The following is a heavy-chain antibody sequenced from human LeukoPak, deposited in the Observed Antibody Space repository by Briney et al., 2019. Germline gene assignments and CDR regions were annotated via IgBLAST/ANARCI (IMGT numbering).Heavy chain of an antibody. D-gene: IGHD2-15*01. V-gene: IGHV3-33*01. J-gene: IGHJ5*02. CDR1: GFTFSSYG. Sequence: HSGRSLRLSGAASGFTFSSYGMHWVRQAPGKGLEWVAVIWYDGSNKYYADSVKGRFTIYRDNSKNTLYLQMNSLRAEDTAVYYCAREAATPDWFDPWGQGTLVTVSS. CDR2: IWYDGSNK. CDR3: AREAATPDWFDP.